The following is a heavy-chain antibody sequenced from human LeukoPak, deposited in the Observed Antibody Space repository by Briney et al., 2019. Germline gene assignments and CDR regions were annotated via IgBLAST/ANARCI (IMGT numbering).Heavy chain of an antibody. D-gene: IGHD3-10*01. CDR1: GGSLSGYY. CDR2: INHSGST. CDR3: ARHGGWYFAL. Sequence: SETLSLTCAVYGGSLSGYYWSWIRQPPGKGLEWIGEINHSGSTNYNPSLKSRVTISVDTSKNQFSLKLSSVTAADTAVYYCARHGGWYFALWGPGTLVTVSS. V-gene: IGHV4-34*01. J-gene: IGHJ2*01.